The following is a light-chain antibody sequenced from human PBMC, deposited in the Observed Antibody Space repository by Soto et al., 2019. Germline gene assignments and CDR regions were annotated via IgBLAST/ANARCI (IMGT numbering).Light chain of an antibody. V-gene: IGKV3-15*01. CDR3: QQYNSWPPWA. Sequence: EIVMTQSPATLSVSPGERATLSCRASQSVSSNLAWYQQKPGQPPRLLIYATSTRATDIPARFSGSGSGTEFTLTISSLQSEDVAVYYCQQYNSWPPWAFGQGTKLEIK. CDR2: ATS. J-gene: IGKJ1*01. CDR1: QSVSSN.